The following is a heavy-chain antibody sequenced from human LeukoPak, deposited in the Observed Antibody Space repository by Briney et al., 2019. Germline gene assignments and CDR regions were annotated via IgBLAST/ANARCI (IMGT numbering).Heavy chain of an antibody. CDR1: GASFGSHY. J-gene: IGHJ4*02. CDR2: VYYDGTT. CDR3: ARRYYYHSSGYYYSYLDY. D-gene: IGHD3-22*01. V-gene: IGHV4-59*11. Sequence: SETLSLTCTVSGASFGSHYWTWIRQAPGEGLEWIGYVYYDGTTNYNPSLKSRVTISIDTSNNQFSLNLRSVTAADTAIYYCARRYYYHSSGYYYSYLDYWGRGALVTVSS.